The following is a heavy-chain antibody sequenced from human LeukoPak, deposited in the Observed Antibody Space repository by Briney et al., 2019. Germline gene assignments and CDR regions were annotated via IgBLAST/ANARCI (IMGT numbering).Heavy chain of an antibody. CDR1: GYTFTSYD. D-gene: IGHD2-2*01. Sequence: SVKVSCKASGYTFTSYDINWVRQATGQGLEWMGRIIPILGIANYAQKFQGRVTITADKSTSTAYMELSSLRSEDTAVYYCAREECSSTSCYPFDPWGQGTLVTVSS. CDR2: IIPILGIA. V-gene: IGHV1-69*04. J-gene: IGHJ5*02. CDR3: AREECSSTSCYPFDP.